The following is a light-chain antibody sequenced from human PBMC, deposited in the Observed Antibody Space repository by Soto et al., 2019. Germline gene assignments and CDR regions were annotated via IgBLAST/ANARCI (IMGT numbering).Light chain of an antibody. J-gene: IGKJ3*01. Sequence: DIQMTQSPSSLSASVGDRVTITCQASHDISNYLNWYQHKPGKAPKLLIYGASNLETGVPSRFSGSGYGTDFTFTISSLQPEDIATYYCHYCDYLHLFGPGTTVDLK. V-gene: IGKV1-33*01. CDR2: GAS. CDR1: HDISNY. CDR3: HYCDYLHL.